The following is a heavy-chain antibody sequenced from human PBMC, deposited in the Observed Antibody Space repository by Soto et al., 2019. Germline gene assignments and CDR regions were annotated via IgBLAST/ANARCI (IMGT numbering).Heavy chain of an antibody. CDR2: IVPIVDTS. D-gene: IGHD5-12*01. J-gene: IGHJ4*02. CDR3: VRVVAIPGYPDN. CDR1: GGTFSSYA. V-gene: IGHV1-69*12. Sequence: QVQLVQSGAEVRQPASSVKVSCKTSGGTFSSYAISWVRQAPGQGLEWMGGIVPIVDTSTYAQKFQGRFTITADESTSTVYMELSSLRSDDTAVYYCVRVVAIPGYPDNWGQGTLVTVSS.